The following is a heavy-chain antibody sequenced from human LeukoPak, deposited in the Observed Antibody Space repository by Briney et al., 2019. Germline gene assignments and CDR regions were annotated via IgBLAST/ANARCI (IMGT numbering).Heavy chain of an antibody. V-gene: IGHV1-69*04. D-gene: IGHD1-26*01. Sequence: ASVKVSCKASGGTFSSYAISWVRQAPGQGLEWMGRIIPILGIANYAQKFQGRVTITADKSTSTAYMELSSLRSEDTAVYYCAIWELLRFYDYWGQGTLVTVSS. CDR2: IIPILGIA. J-gene: IGHJ4*02. CDR3: AIWELLRFYDY. CDR1: GGTFSSYA.